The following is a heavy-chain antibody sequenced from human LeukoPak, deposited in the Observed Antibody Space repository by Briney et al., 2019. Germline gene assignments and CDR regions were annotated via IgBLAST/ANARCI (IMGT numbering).Heavy chain of an antibody. CDR1: GFTFSSYA. D-gene: IGHD3-22*01. CDR3: ATIRYYYDSSGYYEGYYYFDY. CDR2: ISGSGGST. J-gene: IGHJ4*02. V-gene: IGHV3-23*01. Sequence: GGSLRLSCAASGFTFSSYAMSWVRQTPGKGLEWVSAISGSGGSTYYADSVKGRFTISRDNSKNTLYLQMNSLRAEDTAVYYCATIRYYYDSSGYYEGYYYFDYWGQGTLVTVSS.